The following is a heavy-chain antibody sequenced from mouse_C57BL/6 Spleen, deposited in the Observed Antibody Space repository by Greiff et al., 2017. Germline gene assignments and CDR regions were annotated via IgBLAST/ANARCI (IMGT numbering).Heavy chain of an antibody. CDR3: ARWDYSNSAWFAY. V-gene: IGHV1-82*01. J-gene: IGHJ3*01. Sequence: LEESGPELVKPGASVKISCKASAYAFSSSWMNWVKQRPGKGLEWIGRIYPGDGDTNYNGKFKGKATLTADKSSSTAYMQLSSLTSEDSAVYVCARWDYSNSAWFAYWGQGTLVTVSA. CDR2: IYPGDGDT. D-gene: IGHD2-5*01. CDR1: AYAFSSSW.